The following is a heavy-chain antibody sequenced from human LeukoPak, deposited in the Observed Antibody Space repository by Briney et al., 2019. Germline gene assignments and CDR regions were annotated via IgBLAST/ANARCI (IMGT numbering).Heavy chain of an antibody. J-gene: IGHJ4*02. V-gene: IGHV4-39*01. Sequence: SETLSLTCTVSGDSLRTTTYYWGWIRQPPGKGLEWIGSIYSTGTIYYNPSLKSRVTISVDTSKNQFSLSLSSVTAAETAAYYCARQRHYDYAYDYWGQGTLVTVSS. CDR3: ARQRHYDYAYDY. CDR2: IYSTGTI. D-gene: IGHD3-16*01. CDR1: GDSLRTTTYY.